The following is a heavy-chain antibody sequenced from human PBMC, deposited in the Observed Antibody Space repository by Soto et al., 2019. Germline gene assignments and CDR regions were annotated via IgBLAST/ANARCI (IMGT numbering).Heavy chain of an antibody. J-gene: IGHJ6*02. V-gene: IGHV3-30*18. CDR2: ISYDGSNK. CDR1: GFTFSSYG. CDR3: AKEVAGHYYYSGSMDV. D-gene: IGHD6-19*01. Sequence: QVQLVESGGGVVQPGRSLRLSCAASGFTFSSYGMHWVRQALGKGLEWVAVISYDGSNKYYADSVKGRFTISRDNSKNTLYLQMNSLRAEDTAVYDCAKEVAGHYYYSGSMDVWGQGTTVAVSS.